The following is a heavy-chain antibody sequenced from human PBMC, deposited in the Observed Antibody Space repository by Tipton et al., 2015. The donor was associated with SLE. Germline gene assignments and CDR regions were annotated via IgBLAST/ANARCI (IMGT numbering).Heavy chain of an antibody. V-gene: IGHV4-39*01. CDR2: IYYSGST. CDR3: ARPMYSSSWYLAFDI. CDR1: GGSISSSSYY. J-gene: IGHJ3*02. Sequence: LSCTVSGGSISSSSYYWGWIRQPPGKGLEWIGSIYYSGSTYYNPSLKSRVTISVDTSKNQFSLKLSSVTAADTAVYYCARPMYSSSWYLAFDIWGQGTMVTVSS. D-gene: IGHD6-13*01.